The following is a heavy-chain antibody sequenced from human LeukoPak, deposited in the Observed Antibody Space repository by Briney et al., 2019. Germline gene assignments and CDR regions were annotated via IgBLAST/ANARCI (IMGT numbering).Heavy chain of an antibody. CDR1: GGSISSYF. V-gene: IGHV4-59*01. J-gene: IGHJ3*01. CDR2: IYYTGST. Sequence: NPSETLSLTCTVSGGSISSYFWCWIRQLPGKGLEWIGSIYYTGSTNYSPSLKSRVTISVDTSKNQFSLKLSSVTAADTALYYCARDTAGSTSWSLGVGFDVWGQGTMVTVSP. CDR3: ARDTAGSTSWSLGVGFDV. D-gene: IGHD6-13*01.